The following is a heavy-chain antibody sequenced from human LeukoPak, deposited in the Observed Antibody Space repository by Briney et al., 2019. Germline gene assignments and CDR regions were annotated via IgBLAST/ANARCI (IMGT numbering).Heavy chain of an antibody. CDR1: GGTFSSYA. CDR3: ARHTAMVTTYYFDY. V-gene: IGHV1-69*13. D-gene: IGHD5-18*01. Sequence: SVKVSCKASGGTFSSYAISWVRQAPGQGLEWMGGIIPIFGTANYAQKFQGRVTITADESTSTAYMELSSLGSEDTAVYYCARHTAMVTTYYFDYWGQGTLVTVSS. CDR2: IIPIFGTA. J-gene: IGHJ4*02.